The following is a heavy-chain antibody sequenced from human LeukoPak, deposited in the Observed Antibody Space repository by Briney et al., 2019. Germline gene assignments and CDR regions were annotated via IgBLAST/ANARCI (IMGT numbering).Heavy chain of an antibody. CDR1: GFTFSNYA. Sequence: GGSLRLSCAASGFTFSNYAMSWVRQAPGKGLEWVSTISDGGGSTYYADSVKGRFTISRDNSKNTLYLQMNSLRAEDTAIHYCARDYDYDSSGYSSDWGQGTLVTVSS. J-gene: IGHJ4*02. CDR2: ISDGGGST. CDR3: ARDYDYDSSGYSSD. V-gene: IGHV3-23*01. D-gene: IGHD3-22*01.